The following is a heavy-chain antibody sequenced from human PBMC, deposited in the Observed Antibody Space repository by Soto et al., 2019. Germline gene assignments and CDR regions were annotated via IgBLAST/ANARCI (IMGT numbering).Heavy chain of an antibody. CDR3: ARVPDR. V-gene: IGHV4-30-2*01. J-gene: IGHJ5*02. D-gene: IGHD2-2*01. CDR1: GGSISRGGYS. CDR2: IYHSGST. Sequence: QLQLQESGSGLVKPSQTLSLTCAVSGGSISRGGYSWSWIRQPPGKGLEWIGYIYHSGSTYYNPSLKSRVTISVDRSKNQFSMKLSSVTAADTAVYYWARVPDRWGQGTLVTVSS.